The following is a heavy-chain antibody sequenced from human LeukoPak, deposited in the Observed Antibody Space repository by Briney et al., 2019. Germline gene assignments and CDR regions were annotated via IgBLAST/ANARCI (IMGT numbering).Heavy chain of an antibody. J-gene: IGHJ1*01. CDR1: GFTVSSNF. D-gene: IGHD3-22*01. CDR3: ATRITMIVVVIAEYFQH. Sequence: PGGSLRLSCAASGFTVSSNFMSWVRQAPGKGLEWVSVIYGGGNTYYADSVKGRFAISRDTSKNTLYLQMNSLRAEDTAVYYCATRITMIVVVIAEYFQHWGQGTLVTVSS. CDR2: IYGGGNT. V-gene: IGHV3-53*01.